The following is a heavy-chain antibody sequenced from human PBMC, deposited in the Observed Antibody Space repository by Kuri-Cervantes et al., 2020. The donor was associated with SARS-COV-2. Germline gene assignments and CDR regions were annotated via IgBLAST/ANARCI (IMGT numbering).Heavy chain of an antibody. CDR2: ISSSSSTK. Sequence: GESLKISCAASGFTFSSYSMNWVRQAPGKGLEWVSYISSSSSTKYYADSVKGRFTISRDNAKNSLYLQSNSLRAEDTAVYYCARDRPGIVVVPAGGIDYWGQGTLVTVSS. D-gene: IGHD2-2*01. V-gene: IGHV3-48*01. CDR1: GFTFSSYS. J-gene: IGHJ4*02. CDR3: ARDRPGIVVVPAGGIDY.